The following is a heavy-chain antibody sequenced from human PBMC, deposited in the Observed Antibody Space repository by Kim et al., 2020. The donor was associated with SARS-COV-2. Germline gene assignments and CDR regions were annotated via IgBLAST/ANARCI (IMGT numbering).Heavy chain of an antibody. CDR2: INPNGGTA. D-gene: IGHD1-7*01. J-gene: IGHJ4*02. Sequence: ASVKVSCTSSGYTFTDYYIHWVRQAPGQGLEWMGWINPNGGTANYAQRFQGRVSMTRDTSTSTAYMELSSLRSDDTSIYYCARGGQRELRRYFDYWGQGTLVTVSS. CDR3: ARGGQRELRRYFDY. V-gene: IGHV1-2*02. CDR1: GYTFTDYY.